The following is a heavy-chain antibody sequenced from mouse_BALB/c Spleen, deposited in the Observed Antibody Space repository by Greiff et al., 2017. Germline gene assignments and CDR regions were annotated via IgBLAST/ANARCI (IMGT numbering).Heavy chain of an antibody. CDR1: GFTFSDYY. CDR2: ISDGGSYT. CDR3: ARGGAWFAY. V-gene: IGHV5-4*02. J-gene: IGHJ3*01. Sequence: DVMLVESGGGLVKPGGSLKLSCAASGFTFSDYYMYWVRQTPEKRLEWVATISDGGSYTYYPDSVKGRFTISRDNAKNNLYLQMSSLKSEDTAMYYCARGGAWFAYWGQGTLVTVSA.